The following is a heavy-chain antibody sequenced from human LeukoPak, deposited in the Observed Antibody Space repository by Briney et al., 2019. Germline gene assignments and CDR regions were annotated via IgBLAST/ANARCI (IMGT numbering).Heavy chain of an antibody. CDR3: ARDPGVAYFAMDV. Sequence: ETLTLTCAASGCTFSSYSMNWVRQAPGKGLEWVSYISSSSTYIYYADSVKGRFTISRDNAKNSLYLQMNSLRAEDTAVYYCARDPGVAYFAMDVWGQGTTVTVSS. J-gene: IGHJ6*02. CDR1: GCTFSSYS. V-gene: IGHV3-21*01. CDR2: ISSSSTYI. D-gene: IGHD5-12*01.